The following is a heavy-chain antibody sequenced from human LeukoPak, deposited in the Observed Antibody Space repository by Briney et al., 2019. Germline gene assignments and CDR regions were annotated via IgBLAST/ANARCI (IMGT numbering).Heavy chain of an antibody. J-gene: IGHJ4*02. Sequence: PGGSLRLSCAASGFTFSSYSMNWVRQAPGKGLVWVSRINSDGSSTSYADSVKGRFTISRDNAKNTLYLQMNSLRAEDTAVYYCARELFYGDSYDYWGQGTLVTVSS. CDR3: ARELFYGDSYDY. CDR1: GFTFSSYS. V-gene: IGHV3-74*01. D-gene: IGHD4-17*01. CDR2: INSDGSST.